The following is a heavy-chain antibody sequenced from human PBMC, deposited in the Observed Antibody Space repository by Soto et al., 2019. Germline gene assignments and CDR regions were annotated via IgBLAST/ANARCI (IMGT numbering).Heavy chain of an antibody. CDR3: ASDPSSIHLGN. CDR2: VHYGGAT. V-gene: IGHV4-31*03. Sequence: QVQLQESGPGLVRPSQTLSLTCSVSGASIGSDRHYWSWVRQHPGQGLEWIGYVHYGGATTYNPSLKSRVGISVDTSKNQFSLKLTSVTAADTALYYCASDPSSIHLGNWGQGTLVTVSS. CDR1: GASIGSDRHY. J-gene: IGHJ4*02. D-gene: IGHD2-21*01.